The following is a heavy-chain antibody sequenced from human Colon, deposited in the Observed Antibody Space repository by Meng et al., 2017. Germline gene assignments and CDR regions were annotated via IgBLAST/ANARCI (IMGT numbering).Heavy chain of an antibody. CDR3: ARDPWYSSSWYGGNDAFDI. D-gene: IGHD6-13*01. CDR1: GFTFSSYA. V-gene: IGHV3-30*04. Sequence: GSLLKISCAASGFTFSSYAMHWVRQAPGKGLEWVAVISYDGSNKYYADSVKGRFTISRDNSKNTLYLQMNSLRAEDTAVYYCARDPWYSSSWYGGNDAFDIWGQGTMVTVSS. CDR2: ISYDGSNK. J-gene: IGHJ3*02.